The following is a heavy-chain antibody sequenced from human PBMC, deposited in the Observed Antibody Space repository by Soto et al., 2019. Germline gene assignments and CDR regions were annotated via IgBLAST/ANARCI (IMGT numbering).Heavy chain of an antibody. CDR3: ARDFGVQELDY. Sequence: PGGSLRLSCAASGFTFSSFWITWVRQAPGKGLEWVVNINQDGSEKHYVDSVKGRFTLSRDNAENSVYLQMNSLRADDTAVYYCARDFGVQELDYWGQGTLVTVSS. J-gene: IGHJ4*02. D-gene: IGHD3-3*01. V-gene: IGHV3-7*01. CDR2: INQDGSEK. CDR1: GFTFSSFW.